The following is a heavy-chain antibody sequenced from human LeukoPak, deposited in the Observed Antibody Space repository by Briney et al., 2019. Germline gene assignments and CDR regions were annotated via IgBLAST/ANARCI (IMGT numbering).Heavy chain of an antibody. CDR3: GKDSYVGVNWFDP. Sequence: PGGSLRLSYAASGFSFSSNSMSWVRQAPGMGLEWVSAISGSGGRTFYADSVKGRFTISRDNSKNMVYLEMNSLRFEDTAVYYCGKDSYVGVNWFDPRGQGTLVTVSS. D-gene: IGHD1-26*01. CDR1: GFSFSSNS. V-gene: IGHV3-23*01. CDR2: ISGSGGRT. J-gene: IGHJ5*02.